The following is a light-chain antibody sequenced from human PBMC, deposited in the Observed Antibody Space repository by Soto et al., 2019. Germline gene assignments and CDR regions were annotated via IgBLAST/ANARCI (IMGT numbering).Light chain of an antibody. CDR3: QHDNSYSEA. CDR1: QTISSW. V-gene: IGKV1-5*03. CDR2: KAS. J-gene: IGKJ1*01. Sequence: DIQMTQSPSTLSGSVGDRVTITCRASQTISSWLAWYQQKPGKAPKLLLYKASTLKSVVPSRFSGSGSGTEFTLTISSLQPDDFATYYCQHDNSYSEAFGQGTKVELK.